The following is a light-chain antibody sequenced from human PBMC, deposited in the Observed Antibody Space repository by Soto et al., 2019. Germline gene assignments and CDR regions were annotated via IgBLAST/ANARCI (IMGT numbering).Light chain of an antibody. Sequence: DIQMTQSPSSLSASVGDRVTITCQASQAISNYLNWYQQKPGKAPKLLIYDASNWATGVPSRFSGSGSGTDFTFTISSLQPEDIATYYCQQYDNLPPLTFGGGTKVEIK. CDR1: QAISNY. J-gene: IGKJ4*01. CDR3: QQYDNLPPLT. V-gene: IGKV1-33*01. CDR2: DAS.